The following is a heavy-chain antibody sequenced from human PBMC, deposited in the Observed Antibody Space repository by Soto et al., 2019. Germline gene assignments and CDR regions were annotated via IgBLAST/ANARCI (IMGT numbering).Heavy chain of an antibody. J-gene: IGHJ5*02. V-gene: IGHV3-66*01. Sequence: EVQLVESGGGLVQPGGSLRLSCAASGFTVSSNYMSWVRQAPGKGLEWVSVIYSGGSTYYADSVKGRFTISRDNSKNTLYLQMNSLRAEDTAVYYCARVITPRGFLSPLTHDNEEEREYNWFDPWGQGTLVTVSS. CDR3: ARVITPRGFLSPLTHDNEEEREYNWFDP. CDR1: GFTVSSNY. D-gene: IGHD3-3*01. CDR2: IYSGGST.